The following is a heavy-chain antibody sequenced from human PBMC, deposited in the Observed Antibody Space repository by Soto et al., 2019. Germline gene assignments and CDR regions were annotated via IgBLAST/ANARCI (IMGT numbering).Heavy chain of an antibody. V-gene: IGHV3-21*01. CDR2: ISSSSSYI. Sequence: GGSLRLSCAASGFTFSSYSMNWVRQAPGKGLEWVSSISSSSSYIYYADSVKGRFTISRDNAKNSLYLQMNSLRAEDTAVYYCARVWGSYGYWYFDLWGRGTLVTVSS. J-gene: IGHJ2*01. CDR3: ARVWGSYGYWYFDL. CDR1: GFTFSSYS. D-gene: IGHD5-18*01.